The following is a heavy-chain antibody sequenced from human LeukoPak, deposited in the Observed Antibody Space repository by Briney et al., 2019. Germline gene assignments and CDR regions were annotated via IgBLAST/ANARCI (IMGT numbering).Heavy chain of an antibody. CDR2: INPNSDGT. J-gene: IGHJ4*02. V-gene: IGHV1-2*02. CDR3: ARGPNYYASSGYHYFDY. CDR1: GYTFTGYY. D-gene: IGHD3-22*01. Sequence: ASVTVSCTASGYTFTGYYMHWVRQAPGQGLEWMGWINPNSDGTNYAQMFQGRVTMTRNTSISTAYMELSGLTSDDTAVYFCARGPNYYASSGYHYFDYWGQGTLVTVSS.